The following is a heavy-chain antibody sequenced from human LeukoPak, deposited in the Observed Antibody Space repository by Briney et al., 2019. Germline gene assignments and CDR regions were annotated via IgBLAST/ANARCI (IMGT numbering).Heavy chain of an antibody. CDR2: INAGNGNT. CDR1: GYTFTSYA. V-gene: IGHV1-3*03. D-gene: IGHD3-22*01. Sequence: ASVKVSCKASGYTFTSYAMHWVRQAPGQRLEWMGWINAGNGNTKYSQEFQGRVTITRDTSASTAYMELSSLRSEDMAVYYCAREVSGYYYYFDYWGQGTLVTVSS. J-gene: IGHJ4*02. CDR3: AREVSGYYYYFDY.